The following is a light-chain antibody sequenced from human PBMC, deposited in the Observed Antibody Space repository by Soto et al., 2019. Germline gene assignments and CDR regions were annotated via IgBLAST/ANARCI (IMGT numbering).Light chain of an antibody. CDR3: QQYNSYYSCT. V-gene: IGKV1-5*01. CDR2: GVS. J-gene: IGKJ1*01. Sequence: EIQMSQSPSTLSASAEGSVTITCRACQSISTWLAWYQQKPGKATKLLIYGVSSLQSVLPSRFSGSGSGTDFSHTISSLQPDDSATYSCQQYNSYYSCTFGQGTKVDIK. CDR1: QSISTW.